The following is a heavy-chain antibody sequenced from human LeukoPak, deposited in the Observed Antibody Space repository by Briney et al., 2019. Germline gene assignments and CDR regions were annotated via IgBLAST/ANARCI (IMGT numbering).Heavy chain of an antibody. CDR2: IRYDGSNK. D-gene: IGHD3-16*01. Sequence: GGSLRLSCAAPGFTFSSYGMHWVRQAPGKGLEWVAFIRYDGSNKYYADSVKGRFTISRDNSKNTLYLQMNSLRAEDTAVYYCAKPRGGYYYYYMDVWGKGTTVTVSS. CDR1: GFTFSSYG. J-gene: IGHJ6*03. CDR3: AKPRGGYYYYYMDV. V-gene: IGHV3-30*02.